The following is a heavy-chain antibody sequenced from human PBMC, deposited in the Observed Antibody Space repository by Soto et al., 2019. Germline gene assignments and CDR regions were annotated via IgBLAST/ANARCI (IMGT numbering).Heavy chain of an antibody. Sequence: PGGSLRLSCEASGFPFNTYAMTWFRQLPGMGLEWVSTTSIGGNTDFAESVRGRFSVSRDNSKNTLYLQTPNPRAEAAAISLCAKDLRPDLVVPTKSGFDPCGKGNRVTVPP. CDR3: AKDLRPDLVVPTKSGFDP. D-gene: IGHD3-3*01. CDR2: TSIGGNT. CDR1: GFPFNTYA. J-gene: IGHJ5*02. V-gene: IGHV3-23*01.